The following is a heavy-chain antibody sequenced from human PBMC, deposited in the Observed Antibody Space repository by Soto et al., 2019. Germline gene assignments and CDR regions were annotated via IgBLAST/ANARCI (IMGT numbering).Heavy chain of an antibody. CDR2: ITGGNT. J-gene: IGHJ4*02. V-gene: IGHV3-23*01. D-gene: IGHD3-3*01. Sequence: GGSLRLSCAASGFTFATYGMGWVRQAPGKGLEWVSTITGGNTYYSASVKGRFTISRDNYKYTLYLQMSSLRAEDTALYYCAKDKESGGYDSEFDSWGQGTLVSV. CDR1: GFTFATYG. CDR3: AKDKESGGYDSEFDS.